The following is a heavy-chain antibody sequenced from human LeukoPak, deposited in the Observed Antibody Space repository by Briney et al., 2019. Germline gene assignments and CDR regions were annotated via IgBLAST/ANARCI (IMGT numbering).Heavy chain of an antibody. Sequence: ASVKVSCKASGGTFSSYAISWVRQAPGQGLEWMGRIIPILGIANYAQKFQGRVTITADKSTSTAYMELSSLRSEDTAVYYCAREGSNLVQGTIFAPFDPWGQGTLVTVSS. CDR1: GGTFSSYA. J-gene: IGHJ5*02. D-gene: IGHD3-3*01. CDR3: AREGSNLVQGTIFAPFDP. CDR2: IIPILGIA. V-gene: IGHV1-69*04.